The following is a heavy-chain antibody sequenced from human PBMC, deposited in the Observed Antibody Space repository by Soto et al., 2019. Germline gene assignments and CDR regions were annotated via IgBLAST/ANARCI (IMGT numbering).Heavy chain of an antibody. Sequence: KHXGTLWLTGAGLGRSFSGHYWRWIHQPPGKGLEWIGEINHSGSTNYNPSLKSRVTISVDTSKNQFSLKLSSVSDADTAVYYCARNSRTDDGDSFYYYHGMDVWGQGTTVTV. CDR1: GRSFSGHY. V-gene: IGHV4-34*01. CDR3: ARNSRTDDGDSFYYYHGMDV. D-gene: IGHD4-17*01. J-gene: IGHJ6*02. CDR2: INHSGST.